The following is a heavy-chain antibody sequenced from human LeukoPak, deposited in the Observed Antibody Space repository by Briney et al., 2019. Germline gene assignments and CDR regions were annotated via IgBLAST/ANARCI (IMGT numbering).Heavy chain of an antibody. CDR2: IIPIFGTA. CDR3: ARDVYCSSTSCYGAEYFQH. CDR1: GGTFSSYA. Sequence: ASVKVSCKASGGTFSSYAISWVRQAPGQGLEWMGRIIPIFGTANYAQKFQGRVTITTDESTSTAYMELSSLRSEDTAVYYCARDVYCSSTSCYGAEYFQHWGQGTLVTVSS. D-gene: IGHD2-2*01. V-gene: IGHV1-69*05. J-gene: IGHJ1*01.